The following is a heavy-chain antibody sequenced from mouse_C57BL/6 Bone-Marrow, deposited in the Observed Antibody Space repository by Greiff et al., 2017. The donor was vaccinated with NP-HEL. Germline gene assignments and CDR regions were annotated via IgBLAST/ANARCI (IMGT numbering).Heavy chain of an antibody. Sequence: QVQLQQSGAELVKPGASVKMSCKASGYTFTSYWITWVKQRPGQGLEWIGVIYPGSGSTNYNEKFKSKATLTVDTSSSTAYMQLSSLTSEDSAVYYCAREESNYLYYFDYWGQGTTLTVSS. V-gene: IGHV1-55*01. CDR1: GYTFTSYW. CDR3: AREESNYLYYFDY. CDR2: IYPGSGST. D-gene: IGHD2-5*01. J-gene: IGHJ2*01.